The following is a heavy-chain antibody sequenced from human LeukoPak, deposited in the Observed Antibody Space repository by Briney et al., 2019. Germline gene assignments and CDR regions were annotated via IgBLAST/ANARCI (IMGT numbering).Heavy chain of an antibody. D-gene: IGHD5-18*01. J-gene: IGHJ4*02. Sequence: ASVKVSCKASGGTFSSYAISWVRQAPGQGLEWMGGIIPIFGTANYAQKFQGRVTITADESTSTAYMELSSLRSEDTAVYYCARSGGYSYGHTPDYWGQGTLVTVSS. CDR3: ARSGGYSYGHTPDY. CDR2: IIPIFGTA. V-gene: IGHV1-69*13. CDR1: GGTFSSYA.